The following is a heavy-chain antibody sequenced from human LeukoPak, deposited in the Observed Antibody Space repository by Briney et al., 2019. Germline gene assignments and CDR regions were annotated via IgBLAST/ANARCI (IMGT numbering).Heavy chain of an antibody. CDR1: GGSISSYY. V-gene: IGHV4-59*01. D-gene: IGHD2-21*01. CDR3: ARLLPVRYNWFDP. Sequence: SETLSLTCTVSGGSISSYYWSWIRQPPGKGLEWIGYIYYSGSTNYNPSLKRRVTISVDTSKNQFSLKLSSVTAADTAVYYCARLLPVRYNWFDPWGQGTLVTVSS. CDR2: IYYSGST. J-gene: IGHJ5*02.